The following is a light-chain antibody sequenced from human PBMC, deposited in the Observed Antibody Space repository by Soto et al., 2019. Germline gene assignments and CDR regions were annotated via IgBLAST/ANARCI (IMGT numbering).Light chain of an antibody. CDR1: QSISSW. J-gene: IGKJ4*01. CDR2: KAS. Sequence: DIQMTQSPSTLSASVGDRVTLTCRASQSISSWLAWYQQKPGKAPKLLIYKASSLESGVPSRFSGSGSGTEFTLTISSLQPDDFATXXXXXXXXXXLXFGGGTKVDIK. CDR3: XXXXXXXLX. V-gene: IGKV1-5*03.